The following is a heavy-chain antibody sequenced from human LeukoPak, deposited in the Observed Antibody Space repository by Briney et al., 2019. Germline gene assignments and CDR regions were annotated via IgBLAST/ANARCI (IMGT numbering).Heavy chain of an antibody. CDR3: ATEIDSSSWYNFDY. Sequence: ASVKVSCKASGYTFTGYYMHWVRQAPGQGLEWMGWINHNSGGTNYAQKFQGRVTMTEDTSTDTAYMELSSLRSEDTAVYYCATEIDSSSWYNFDYWGQGTLVTVSS. D-gene: IGHD6-13*01. V-gene: IGHV1-2*02. J-gene: IGHJ4*02. CDR1: GYTFTGYY. CDR2: INHNSGGT.